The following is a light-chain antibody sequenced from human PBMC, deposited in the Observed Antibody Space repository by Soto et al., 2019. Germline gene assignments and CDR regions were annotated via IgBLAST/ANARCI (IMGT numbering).Light chain of an antibody. CDR2: SAS. J-gene: IGKJ1*01. CDR1: QSVSSSY. CDR3: QQFGSSPGT. Sequence: EIVLTRSPGTLSLSPGERATLSCRASQSVSSSYLAWYQQKPGQAPRLLIYSASSRATGIPDRFSGSGSGTDFTLTIARLEPEDFAVYYCQQFGSSPGTFGQGTKVDIK. V-gene: IGKV3-20*01.